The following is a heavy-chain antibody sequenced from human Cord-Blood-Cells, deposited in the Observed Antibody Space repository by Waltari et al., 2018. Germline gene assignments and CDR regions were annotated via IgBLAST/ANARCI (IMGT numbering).Heavy chain of an antibody. J-gene: IGHJ4*02. CDR2: IYYSGST. CDR3: ARDLFQGYGDFDY. CDR1: GGSISSGDYY. Sequence: QVQLQESGPGLVKPSQTLSLTCTVSGGSISSGDYYWSWIRQPPGKGLEWIGYIYYSGSTYYNPSRKSRVTISVDTSKNQFSLKLSSVTAADTAVYYCARDLFQGYGDFDYWGQGTLVTVSS. V-gene: IGHV4-30-4*01. D-gene: IGHD4-17*01.